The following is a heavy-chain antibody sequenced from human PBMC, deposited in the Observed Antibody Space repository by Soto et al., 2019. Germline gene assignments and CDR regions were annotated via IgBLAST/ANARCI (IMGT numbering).Heavy chain of an antibody. Sequence: QVQLVQSGAEVKKPGASVKVSCKASGYTFTGYYMHWVRQAPGQGLEWMGWINPNSGGTNYAQKFQGWVTMTRDTSISTAYMELSRLRSDDTAVYYCARQGSQLWLRDAFDIWGQGTMVTVSS. CDR1: GYTFTGYY. CDR3: ARQGSQLWLRDAFDI. CDR2: INPNSGGT. D-gene: IGHD5-18*01. J-gene: IGHJ3*02. V-gene: IGHV1-2*04.